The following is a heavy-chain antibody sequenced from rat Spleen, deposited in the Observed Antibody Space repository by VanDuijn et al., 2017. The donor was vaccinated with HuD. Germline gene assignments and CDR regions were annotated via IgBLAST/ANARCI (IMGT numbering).Heavy chain of an antibody. Sequence: QVQLKESGPGLVQPSQTLSLTCTVSGFSLTSYHVSWVRQPPGKSLVWMGTIWAGGGTNYNSAVQSRLSISRDSSKSQVFLKMNSLQPDDTGTYYCARRGPQGVMDAWGQGASVTVSS. V-gene: IGHV2-72*01. D-gene: IGHD3-1*01. CDR3: ARRGPQGVMDA. CDR2: IWAGGGT. J-gene: IGHJ4*01. CDR1: GFSLTSYH.